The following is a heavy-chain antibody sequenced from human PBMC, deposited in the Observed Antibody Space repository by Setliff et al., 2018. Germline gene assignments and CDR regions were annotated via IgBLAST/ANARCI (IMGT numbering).Heavy chain of an antibody. V-gene: IGHV4-39*01. CDR2: IYYSGST. CDR1: GGSISSGNYY. CDR3: ARHKSNGSGSYPSLYMDV. J-gene: IGHJ6*03. D-gene: IGHD3-10*01. Sequence: KTSETLSLTCRVSGGSISSGNYYWGLIRQPPGKGLEWVATIYYSGSTYSNPSLKSRLIISVDAPDNQFSVKLSSVTAAHTAVHYCARHKSNGSGSYPSLYMDVWGKGIMVTVSS.